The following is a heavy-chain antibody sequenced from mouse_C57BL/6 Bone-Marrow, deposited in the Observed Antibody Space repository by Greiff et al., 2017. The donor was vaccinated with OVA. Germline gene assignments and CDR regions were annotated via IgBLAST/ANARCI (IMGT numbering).Heavy chain of an antibody. CDR2: INPSNGGT. V-gene: IGHV1-53*01. CDR3: ARGAYYGSSPYYFDD. D-gene: IGHD1-1*01. Sequence: QVQLQQPGTELVKPGASVKLSCKASGYTFTSYWMHWVKQRPGQGLEWIGNINPSNGGTNYNEKFKSKATLTVDKSSRTAYMQRSSLTSEDSAVYNCARGAYYGSSPYYFDDWGQGTTLTVSS. J-gene: IGHJ2*01. CDR1: GYTFTSYW.